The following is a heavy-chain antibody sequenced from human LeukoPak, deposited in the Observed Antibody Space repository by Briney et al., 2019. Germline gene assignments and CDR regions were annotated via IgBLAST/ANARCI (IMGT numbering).Heavy chain of an antibody. Sequence: PGGSLRLSCAASGFTFSSYGMHWVRQAPGKGLEWVAFIWYDGSNKYYADSVKGRFTISRDNSKNTLYLQMNSLRAEDTAVYYCAKDRMYSSGWPDYWGQGTLVTVSS. D-gene: IGHD6-19*01. CDR3: AKDRMYSSGWPDY. V-gene: IGHV3-30*02. CDR2: IWYDGSNK. CDR1: GFTFSSYG. J-gene: IGHJ4*02.